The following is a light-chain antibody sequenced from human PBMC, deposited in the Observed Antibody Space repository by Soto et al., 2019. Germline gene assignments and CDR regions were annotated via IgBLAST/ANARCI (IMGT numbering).Light chain of an antibody. J-gene: IGKJ3*01. Sequence: DIQMTQSPSSLSASVGDRVTITCRASQGISNYLAWYQQKPGKVPRLLIYAASTLQSGVPSRFSGSGSGTDFNLTINSLQPEDVATYYCQNYNSAPTFTFGPGTKVDV. CDR1: QGISNY. V-gene: IGKV1-27*01. CDR2: AAS. CDR3: QNYNSAPTFT.